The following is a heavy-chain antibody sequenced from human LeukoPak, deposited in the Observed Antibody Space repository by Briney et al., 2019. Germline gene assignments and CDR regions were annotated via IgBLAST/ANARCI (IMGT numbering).Heavy chain of an antibody. CDR2: ISGSGGST. J-gene: IGHJ6*02. D-gene: IGHD3-3*01. V-gene: IGHV3-23*01. CDR3: AKDVSGNDFWSGYQPNYYYYGMDV. Sequence: GRSLRLSCAASGFTFSSYAMHWVRQAPGKGLEWVSAISGSGGSTYYADSVKGRFTISRDNSKNTLYLQMNSLRAEDTAVYYCAKDVSGNDFWSGYQPNYYYYGMDVWGQGTTVTVSS. CDR1: GFTFSSYA.